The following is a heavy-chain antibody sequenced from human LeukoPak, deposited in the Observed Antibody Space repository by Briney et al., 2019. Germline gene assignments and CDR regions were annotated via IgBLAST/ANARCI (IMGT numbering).Heavy chain of an antibody. CDR2: IYYSGST. V-gene: IGHV4-30-4*01. CDR1: GGSISSGDYY. Sequence: SQTLSLTCTVSGGSISSGDYYWSWIRQPPGKGLEWIGYIYYSGSTYYNPSLKSRVTISVDTSKNQFSLKPSSVTAADTAVYYCAREHPPPDSSAFDIWGQGTMFTVSS. D-gene: IGHD1-14*01. CDR3: AREHPPPDSSAFDI. J-gene: IGHJ3*02.